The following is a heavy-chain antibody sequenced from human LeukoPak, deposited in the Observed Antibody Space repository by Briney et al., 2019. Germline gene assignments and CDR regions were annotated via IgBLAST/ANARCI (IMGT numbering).Heavy chain of an antibody. D-gene: IGHD3-3*01. Sequence: GGSLRLSCAASGFTFSSYWMSWVRQAPGKGLEWVANIKQDGSEEYYVDSVKGRFTIYRDKAKNSLYLQMNSLRAEDTAVYYCARDRQYYDFWTFDYWGQGTLVTVSS. CDR2: IKQDGSEE. CDR1: GFTFSSYW. J-gene: IGHJ4*02. CDR3: ARDRQYYDFWTFDY. V-gene: IGHV3-7*01.